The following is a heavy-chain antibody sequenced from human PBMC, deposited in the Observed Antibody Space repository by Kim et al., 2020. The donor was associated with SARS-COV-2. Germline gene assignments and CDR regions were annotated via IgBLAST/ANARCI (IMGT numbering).Heavy chain of an antibody. V-gene: IGHV4-39*01. CDR1: GGSISSSSYY. J-gene: IGHJ5*02. CDR3: ASRRNYDFWSGYYNNWFDP. CDR2: IYYSGST. D-gene: IGHD3-3*01. Sequence: SETLSLTCTVSGGSISSSSYYWGWIRQPPGKGLEWIGSIYYSGSTYYNPSLKSRVTISVDTSKNQFSLKLSSVTAADTAVYYCASRRNYDFWSGYYNNWFDPWGQGTLVTVSS.